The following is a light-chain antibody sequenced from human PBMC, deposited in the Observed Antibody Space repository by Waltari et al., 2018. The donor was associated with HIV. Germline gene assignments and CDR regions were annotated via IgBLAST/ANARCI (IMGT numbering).Light chain of an antibody. J-gene: IGKJ4*01. CDR3: QQCADWPLS. CDR1: QNVGSC. Sequence: EIVLTQSPATLSLSPGERATLSCRASQNVGSCLVWYQQRSGQAPRLLIYGASNWATGIPDFTLSISSLEPEDFAVYYCQQCADWPLSFGGGTEVEIK. V-gene: IGKV3-11*01. CDR2: GAS.